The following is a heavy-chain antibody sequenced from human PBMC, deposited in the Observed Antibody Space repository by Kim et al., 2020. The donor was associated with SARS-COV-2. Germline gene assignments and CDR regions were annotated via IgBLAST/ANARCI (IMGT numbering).Heavy chain of an antibody. D-gene: IGHD1-26*01. CDR3: ARRGRAVGAAHYFDY. V-gene: IGHV4-39*01. CDR1: GGSISSSNNY. Sequence: SETLSLTCTVSGGSISSSNNYWGGIRQPPGRGLDWIGSISYSGGTYSRPSLKSRVTMSVDTSRNQISLTVSSVTAADTAVYYCARRGRAVGAAHYFDYWGQGILVTVSS. CDR2: ISYSGGT. J-gene: IGHJ4*02.